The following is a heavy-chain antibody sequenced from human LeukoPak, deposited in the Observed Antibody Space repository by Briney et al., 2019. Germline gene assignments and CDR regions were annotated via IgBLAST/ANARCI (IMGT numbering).Heavy chain of an antibody. J-gene: IGHJ4*02. CDR2: ISYDGSNQ. Sequence: GGSLRLSCAASGFTFSNYVLHWVRQAPGRGLEWVAVISYDGSNQYYADSVKGRFTISRDNSKNTLYLQVNSLRAGDTAVYYCARARGGTSLDYWGQGTLVTVSS. D-gene: IGHD3-10*01. V-gene: IGHV3-30-3*01. CDR3: ARARGGTSLDY. CDR1: GFTFSNYV.